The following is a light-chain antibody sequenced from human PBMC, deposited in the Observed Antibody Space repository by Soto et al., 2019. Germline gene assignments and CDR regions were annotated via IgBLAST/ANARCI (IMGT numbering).Light chain of an antibody. Sequence: HSALTQPPSASGSPGQSVTISCTGTSSDVGGYNYVSWYQQHPGKAPKLMISEVSKRPSGVPDRFSGSKSGNTASLTVSGLQAEDEADYYCSSYAGSNNLYVVFGGGTKVTVL. CDR2: EVS. CDR1: SSDVGGYNY. V-gene: IGLV2-8*01. J-gene: IGLJ2*01. CDR3: SSYAGSNNLYVV.